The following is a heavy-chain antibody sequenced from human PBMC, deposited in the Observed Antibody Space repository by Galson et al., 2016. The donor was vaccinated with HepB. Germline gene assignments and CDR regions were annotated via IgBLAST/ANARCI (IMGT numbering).Heavy chain of an antibody. J-gene: IGHJ4*02. V-gene: IGHV3-30-3*01. CDR2: VSFDGFNT. Sequence: SLRLSCAASGFTFTSYTMHWVRQAPGTGLEWMAVVSFDGFNTYYTDSVKGRFTISRDNSNNTLHLQLDSLRTEDTAVHYCVRDSWGKYYDTNGQLYWGRGTLVTVSS. D-gene: IGHD2-8*01. CDR3: VRDSWGKYYDTNGQLY. CDR1: GFTFTSYT.